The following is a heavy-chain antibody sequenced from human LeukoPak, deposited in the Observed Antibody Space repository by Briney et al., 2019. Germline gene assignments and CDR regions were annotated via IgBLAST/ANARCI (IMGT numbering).Heavy chain of an antibody. CDR2: FSYTGST. J-gene: IGHJ4*02. V-gene: IGHV4-30-4*01. CDR1: GGSISSGEYY. D-gene: IGHD2/OR15-2a*01. CDR3: ARALNGYFYAFDS. Sequence: PSQTLSLTCTVSGGSISSGEYYWSWIRQPPGKGLEWIGYFSYTGSTYYNPSVKSRVSISVDTSKNQFSLKLTSVTAADTAVYYCARALNGYFYAFDSWGQGTLVTVSS.